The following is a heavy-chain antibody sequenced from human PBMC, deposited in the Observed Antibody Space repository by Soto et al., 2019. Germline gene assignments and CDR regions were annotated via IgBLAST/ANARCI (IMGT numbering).Heavy chain of an antibody. Sequence: QVQLVESGGGVVQPGRSLRLSCAASGFTFSSYGMHWVRQAPAKELVWVAVIWYDGSNKYYADSVKGRFTVTRDNSKNTLYLQMNSLRGEDTAVYFCGRDRTNYGGYERVVWGQGPLVTVSS. J-gene: IGHJ4*02. V-gene: IGHV3-33*01. CDR1: GFTFSSYG. CDR2: IWYDGSNK. D-gene: IGHD5-12*01. CDR3: GRDRTNYGGYERVV.